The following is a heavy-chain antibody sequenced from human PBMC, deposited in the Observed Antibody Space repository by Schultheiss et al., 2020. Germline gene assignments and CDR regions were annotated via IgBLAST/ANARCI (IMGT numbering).Heavy chain of an antibody. D-gene: IGHD3-16*02. J-gene: IGHJ4*02. CDR2: IIPIFGTA. Sequence: SVKVSCKASGGTFSSYAISWVRQAPGQGLEWMGRIIPIFGTANYAQKFQGRVTITADKSTSTAYMELSSLRSEDTAVYYCARSGPATFGGVTVGYWGQGTLVTVSS. CDR1: GGTFSSYA. V-gene: IGHV1-69*06. CDR3: ARSGPATFGGVTVGY.